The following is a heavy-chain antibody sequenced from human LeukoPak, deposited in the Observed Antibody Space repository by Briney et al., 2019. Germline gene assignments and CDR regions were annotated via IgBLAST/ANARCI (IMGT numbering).Heavy chain of an antibody. J-gene: IGHJ6*03. CDR1: GYSISSGYY. Sequence: SETLSLTCTVSGYSISSGYYWGWIRQPPGKGLEWIGSIYHSGSTYYNPSLKSRVTISVDTSKNQFSLKLSSVTAADTAVYYCAKGYYYMDVWGKGTTVTVSS. V-gene: IGHV4-38-2*02. CDR2: IYHSGST. CDR3: AKGYYYMDV.